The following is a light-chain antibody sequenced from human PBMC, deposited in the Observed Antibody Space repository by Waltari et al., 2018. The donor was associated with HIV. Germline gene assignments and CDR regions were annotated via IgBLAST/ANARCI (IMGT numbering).Light chain of an antibody. Sequence: QSALTQPASVSWSPGQSITISCTGTSSDVGSYNLVSWYQHHPGKAPKLMIYEVSKRPSGVSNRFSGSKSGNTASLTISGLQAEDEADYYCCSYAGSSTFYVFGTGTKVTVL. CDR2: EVS. V-gene: IGLV2-23*02. CDR1: SSDVGSYNL. CDR3: CSYAGSSTFYV. J-gene: IGLJ1*01.